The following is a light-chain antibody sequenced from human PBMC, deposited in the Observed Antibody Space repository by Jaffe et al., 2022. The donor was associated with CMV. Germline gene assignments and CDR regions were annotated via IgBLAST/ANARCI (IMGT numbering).Light chain of an antibody. CDR2: WAS. J-gene: IGKJ3*01. CDR1: QTVLYSSNNKNY. CDR3: QQYYSTPFT. Sequence: DIVMTQSPDSLAVSLGERATINCKSSQTVLYSSNNKNYLAWYQQKPGQPPKLLISWASTRESGVPGRFSGSGSGTDFTLTISSLQAEDVAVYYCQQYYSTPFTFGPGTKVDIK. V-gene: IGKV4-1*01.